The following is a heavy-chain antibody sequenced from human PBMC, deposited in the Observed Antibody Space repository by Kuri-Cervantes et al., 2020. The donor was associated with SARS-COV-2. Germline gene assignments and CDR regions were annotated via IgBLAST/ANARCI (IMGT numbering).Heavy chain of an antibody. Sequence: GESLKISCAASGFTFSSYSMNWVRQAPGKGLEWVSSISSSSSYIYYADSVKGRFTISRDNAKSSLYLQMNSLRAEDTAVYYCARGGYCSSTSCADYYYYGMDVWGQGTTVTVSS. CDR3: ARGGYCSSTSCADYYYYGMDV. V-gene: IGHV3-21*01. D-gene: IGHD2-2*01. CDR1: GFTFSSYS. J-gene: IGHJ6*02. CDR2: ISSSSSYI.